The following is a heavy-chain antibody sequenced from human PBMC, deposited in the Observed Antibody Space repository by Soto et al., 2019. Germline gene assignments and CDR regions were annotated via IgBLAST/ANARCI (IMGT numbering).Heavy chain of an antibody. CDR3: ARDLFTAPYYYYYGMDV. V-gene: IGHV4-34*01. D-gene: IGHD2-21*01. CDR2: INHSGST. Sequence: SETLSLTCAVYGGSFSGYYWSWIRQPPGKGLEWIGEINHSGSTNYNPSLKSRVTISVDTSKNQFSLKLSSVTAADTAVYYCARDLFTAPYYYYYGMDVWGQGTTVTVSS. CDR1: GGSFSGYY. J-gene: IGHJ6*02.